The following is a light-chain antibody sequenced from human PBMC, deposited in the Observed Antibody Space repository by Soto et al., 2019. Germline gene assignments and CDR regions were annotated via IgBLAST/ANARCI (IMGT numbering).Light chain of an antibody. CDR2: NNN. J-gene: IGLJ3*02. CDR3: ATWDDSLNARGV. V-gene: IGLV1-44*01. Sequence: QLVLTQPPSASGTPGQRVTISCSGSRSIIGNNAVTWYQQFPGTAPKLLIYNNNQRPLGVPDRFSGSKSGTSAYLAISGLQSEDEADYYCATWDDSLNARGVLGGGTKLTLL. CDR1: RSIIGNNA.